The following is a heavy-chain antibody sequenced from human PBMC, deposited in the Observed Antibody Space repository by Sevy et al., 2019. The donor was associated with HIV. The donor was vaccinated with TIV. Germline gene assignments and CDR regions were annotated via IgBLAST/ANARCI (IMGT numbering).Heavy chain of an antibody. CDR2: IKSITDVGAA. V-gene: IGHV3-15*07. J-gene: IGHJ4*02. CDR1: GFDFANAW. Sequence: GGSLRLSCTASGFDFANAWMNWVRQAPGKGLEWVGHIKSITDVGAADYAAPVKGRFTISRHDSKNTLYLHMNSLKAEDTAVYYCSTDDLISYWGRGTLVTVSS. CDR3: STDDLISY.